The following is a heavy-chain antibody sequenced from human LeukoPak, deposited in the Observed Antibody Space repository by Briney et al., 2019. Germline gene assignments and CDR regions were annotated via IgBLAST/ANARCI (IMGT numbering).Heavy chain of an antibody. J-gene: IGHJ4*02. V-gene: IGHV4-59*01. CDR1: GGSISSYY. CDR2: IYYSGST. D-gene: IGHD5-12*01. CDR3: ARSYSGYDLAFFDY. Sequence: PSETLSLTCTVSGGSISSYYWSWIRQPPGKGLEWIGYIYYSGSTNYNPSLKSRVTISVDTSKNQFPLKLSSVTAADTAVYYCARSYSGYDLAFFDYWGQGTLVTVSS.